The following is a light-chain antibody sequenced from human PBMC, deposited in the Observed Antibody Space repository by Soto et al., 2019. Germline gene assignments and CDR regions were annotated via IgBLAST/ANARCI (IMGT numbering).Light chain of an antibody. J-gene: IGKJ1*01. CDR3: QHYNSYSEA. CDR2: KAS. Sequence: DIQITQSPSTLSGSAGDRVTITSRSSQTISSWLAWYQQKPGKAPKLLIYKASTLKSGVPSRFSGSGSGTEFTLTISSLQHEDFATYYCQHYNSYSEAFGQGTKVDIK. V-gene: IGKV1-5*03. CDR1: QTISSW.